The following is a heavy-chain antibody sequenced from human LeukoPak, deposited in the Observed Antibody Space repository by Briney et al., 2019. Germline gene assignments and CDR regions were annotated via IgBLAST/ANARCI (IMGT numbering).Heavy chain of an antibody. Sequence: HGESLKISCKGSGYSFTSYWIGWVRQMPGKGLEWMGIIYPGDSDTRYSPSFQGQVTISADSSISTAYLQWSGLMAADAATYYCARQVVVAATCWFDPWGQGTLVSVSS. CDR3: ARQVVVAATCWFDP. CDR2: IYPGDSDT. D-gene: IGHD2-15*01. CDR1: GYSFTSYW. J-gene: IGHJ5*02. V-gene: IGHV5-51*01.